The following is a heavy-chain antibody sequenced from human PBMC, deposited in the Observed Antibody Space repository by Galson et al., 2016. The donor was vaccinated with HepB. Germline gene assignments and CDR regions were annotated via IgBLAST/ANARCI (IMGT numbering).Heavy chain of an antibody. V-gene: IGHV3-74*01. CDR3: RIGTTGIDY. CDR2: LKSDGRGT. CDR1: GFTFSTYG. D-gene: IGHD1/OR15-1a*01. Sequence: SLRLSCAASGFTFSTYGMHWVRQAPGKGLVCVSRLKSDGRGTFYADSVKGRFTISRDNAKNTLYLQMNSLGAEDTAVYYCRIGTTGIDYWGQGTLATVSS. J-gene: IGHJ4*02.